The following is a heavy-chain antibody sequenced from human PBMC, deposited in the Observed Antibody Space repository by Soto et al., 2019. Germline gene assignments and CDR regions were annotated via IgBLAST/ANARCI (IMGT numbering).Heavy chain of an antibody. Sequence: PGGSLRLSCAASGFAFSDYYMHWVRQASGKGLEWVGRIRSKANSYATAYAASVKGRFTISRDVSKNTAYLQMNSLKTEDTAVYYCTRGAWGQGTLVTVSS. CDR1: GFAFSDYY. CDR2: IRSKANSYAT. V-gene: IGHV3-73*01. CDR3: TRGA. J-gene: IGHJ5*02.